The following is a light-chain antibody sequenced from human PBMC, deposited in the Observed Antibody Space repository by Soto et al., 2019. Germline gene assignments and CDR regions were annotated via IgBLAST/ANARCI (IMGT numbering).Light chain of an antibody. Sequence: QSALTQPASVSGSPGQSITISFTGTSSDIGIFNYVSWYQQHPVKAPKLIIYEVTNRPSGVSDRFSGSKSGSTASLNISGLQADYEADYYCSSYTSSSALGVFGGGTKLTVL. V-gene: IGLV2-14*01. CDR1: SSDIGIFNY. CDR3: SSYTSSSALGV. CDR2: EVT. J-gene: IGLJ3*02.